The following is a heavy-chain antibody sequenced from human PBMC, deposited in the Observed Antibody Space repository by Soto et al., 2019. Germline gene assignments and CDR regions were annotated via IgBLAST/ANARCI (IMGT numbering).Heavy chain of an antibody. CDR3: PREWNGTPYWLDP. CDR2: IYATGTT. V-gene: IGHV4-4*07. CDR1: GASISGFY. Sequence: PSETLSLTCTVSGASISGFYWSWIRKSAGKGLEWIGRIYATGTTDYNPSLKSRVMMSVDTSKKQFSLKLRSVTAADTAVYYCPREWNGTPYWLDPWGEANLVTVS. J-gene: IGHJ5*02. D-gene: IGHD2-8*01.